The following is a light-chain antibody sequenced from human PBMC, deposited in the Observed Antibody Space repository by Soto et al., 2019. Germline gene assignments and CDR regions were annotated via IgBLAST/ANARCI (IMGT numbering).Light chain of an antibody. CDR3: QSYDSSLSGYV. CDR2: GST. V-gene: IGLV1-40*01. Sequence: QSVLRQPPSLSGAPGQRVTISCTGSSSNIGAPYDVHWYQHLPGAAPKLLIYGSTNRPSGVPGRFSGSKSGTSASLAITGLQAEDEADYYCQSYDSSLSGYVFGAGTKVTVL. J-gene: IGLJ1*01. CDR1: SSNIGAPYD.